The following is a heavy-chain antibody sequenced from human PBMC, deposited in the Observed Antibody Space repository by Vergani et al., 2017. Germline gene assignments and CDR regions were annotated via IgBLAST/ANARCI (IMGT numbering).Heavy chain of an antibody. CDR1: GFTFSSYA. J-gene: IGHJ4*02. V-gene: IGHV3-23*01. D-gene: IGHD1-26*01. CDR2: ISGSGGST. CDR3: ASRIIVGATRDTPQRNDY. Sequence: EVQLLESGGGLVQPGGSLRLSCAASGFTFSSYAMSWVRQAPGKGLEWVSAISGSGGSTYYADSVKGRFTISRDNSKNTLYLQMNSLRAEDTAVCYCASRIIVGATRDTPQRNDYWGQGTLVTVSS.